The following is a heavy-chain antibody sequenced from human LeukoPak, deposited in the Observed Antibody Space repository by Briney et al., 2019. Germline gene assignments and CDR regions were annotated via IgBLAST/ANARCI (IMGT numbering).Heavy chain of an antibody. CDR2: INSDGSST. D-gene: IGHD3-3*01. CDR1: GFTFSNYW. CDR3: ARAYDFWSGYYSPGGY. V-gene: IGHV3-74*01. J-gene: IGHJ4*02. Sequence: PGGSLRLSCAASGFTFSNYWMHWVRQAPGKGLVWVSRINSDGSSTSYADSVKGRFTISRDNAKNTLYLQMNSLRAEDTAVYYCARAYDFWSGYYSPGGYWGQGTLVTVPS.